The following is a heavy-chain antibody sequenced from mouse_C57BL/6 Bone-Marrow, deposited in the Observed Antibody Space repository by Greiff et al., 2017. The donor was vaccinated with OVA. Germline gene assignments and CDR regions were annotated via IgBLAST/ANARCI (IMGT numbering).Heavy chain of an antibody. J-gene: IGHJ4*01. CDR1: GYTFTSYW. D-gene: IGHD2-1*01. Sequence: QVQLQQPGAELVMPGASVKLSCKASGYTFTSYWMHWVKQRPGQGLEWIGEIDPSDSYTNYNQKFKGKSTLTVDKSSSTAYMQLSSLTSEDSAVYYCAREPYGNFYYYAMDYWGQGTSVTVSS. CDR3: AREPYGNFYYYAMDY. CDR2: IDPSDSYT. V-gene: IGHV1-69*01.